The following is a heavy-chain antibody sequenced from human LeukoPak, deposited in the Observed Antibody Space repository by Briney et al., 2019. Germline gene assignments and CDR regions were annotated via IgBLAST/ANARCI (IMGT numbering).Heavy chain of an antibody. CDR2: ISAYNGNT. CDR3: ARDPLDLRDFWSGYSDTAADDY. V-gene: IGHV1-18*01. D-gene: IGHD3-3*01. J-gene: IGHJ4*02. CDR1: GYTFTSYG. Sequence: GASVKVSCKASGYTFTSYGISWVRQAPGQGLEWMGWISAYNGNTNYAQKLQGRVTMTTDTSTSTAYMELRSLRSDDTAVYYCARDPLDLRDFWSGYSDTAADDYWGQGTLVTVSS.